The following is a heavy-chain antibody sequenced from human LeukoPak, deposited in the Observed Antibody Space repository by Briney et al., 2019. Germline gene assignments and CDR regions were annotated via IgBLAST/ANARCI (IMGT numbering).Heavy chain of an antibody. CDR1: GYSISSGYY. CDR2: IFHSGSS. CDR3: ASGTIAVAGIFDY. J-gene: IGHJ4*02. Sequence: SETLSLTCTVSGYSISSGYYWGWIRQPPGKGLEWIGEIFHSGSSNYNPSLKSRVTISVDKSKSQFSLKLSSVTAAGTAVYYCASGTIAVAGIFDYWGQGILVTVSS. D-gene: IGHD6-19*01. V-gene: IGHV4-38-2*02.